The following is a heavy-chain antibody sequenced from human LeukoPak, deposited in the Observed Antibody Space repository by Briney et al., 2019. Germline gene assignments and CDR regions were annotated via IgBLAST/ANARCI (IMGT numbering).Heavy chain of an antibody. CDR1: GGFIRDSGYY. CDR3: ARLSNDYGDYEGHY. Sequence: SETLSLTCTVSGGFIRDSGYYWGWIRQPPGKGLEWIGTVFYSGRTYYNSSLQSRVTISVDTSKNQFSLRLSSVTPADTAIYYCARLSNDYGDYEGHYWGQGTLVTVSS. CDR2: VFYSGRT. D-gene: IGHD4-17*01. J-gene: IGHJ4*02. V-gene: IGHV4-39*01.